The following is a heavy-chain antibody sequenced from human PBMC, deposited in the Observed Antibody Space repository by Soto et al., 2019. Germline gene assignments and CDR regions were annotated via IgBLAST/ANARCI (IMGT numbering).Heavy chain of an antibody. J-gene: IGHJ3*02. CDR3: SRARGQRHRNALKI. D-gene: IGHD6-25*01. CDR2: VHYTEST. V-gene: IGHV4-39*01. CDR1: GDSISSSNYY. Sequence: PPEPLSLTCTVSGDSISSSNYYLGCIRQTPGKGLEWIGTVHYTESTYYNPSLVRRVPLYLDTSQNQISLKLTSVTDPDTSVYYCSRARGQRHRNALKIWGPGTIVTV.